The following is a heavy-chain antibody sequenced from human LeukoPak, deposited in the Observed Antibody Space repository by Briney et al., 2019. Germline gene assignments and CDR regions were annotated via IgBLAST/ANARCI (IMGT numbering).Heavy chain of an antibody. CDR1: GFTFSSYA. V-gene: IGHV3-23*01. Sequence: GGSLRLSCAASGFTFSSYAMSWVRQAPGKGLEWVSAISGSGGSTYYADSVKGRFTISRDNSKNTLYLQMKSLRAEDTAVYYCARSNYDFWSGYLYYYYYMDVWGKGTTVTVSS. CDR3: ARSNYDFWSGYLYYYYYMDV. D-gene: IGHD3-3*01. CDR2: ISGSGGST. J-gene: IGHJ6*03.